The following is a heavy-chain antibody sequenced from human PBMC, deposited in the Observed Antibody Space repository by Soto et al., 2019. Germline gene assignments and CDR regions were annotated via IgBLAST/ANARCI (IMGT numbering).Heavy chain of an antibody. Sequence: QVQLVQSGAEVKKPGSSVKVSCKASGGTFSDYPLSWVRQAPGQGLEWMGTFIPFSSTTNYAQKFQGRVTITADKSTSTAYMEMRSLRYEDTAVFYCARGGTTAVTNRWFDPWGQGTLVTVSS. CDR2: FIPFSSTT. CDR3: ARGGTTAVTNRWFDP. D-gene: IGHD1-1*01. CDR1: GGTFSDYP. J-gene: IGHJ5*02. V-gene: IGHV1-69*06.